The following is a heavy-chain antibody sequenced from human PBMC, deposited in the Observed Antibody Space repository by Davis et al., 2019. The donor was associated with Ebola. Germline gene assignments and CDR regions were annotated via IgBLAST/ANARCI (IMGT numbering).Heavy chain of an antibody. V-gene: IGHV1-18*01. CDR2: ISAYNGNT. Sequence: AASVKVSCKASGYTFTSYGISWVRQAPGQGLEWMGWISAYNGNTNYAQKLQGRVTMTTDTSISTAYMELSRLRSDDTAVYYCAREGIAAAGTGLHYYYYDMDVWGQGTTVTVSS. CDR3: AREGIAAAGTGLHYYYYDMDV. J-gene: IGHJ6*02. CDR1: GYTFTSYG. D-gene: IGHD6-13*01.